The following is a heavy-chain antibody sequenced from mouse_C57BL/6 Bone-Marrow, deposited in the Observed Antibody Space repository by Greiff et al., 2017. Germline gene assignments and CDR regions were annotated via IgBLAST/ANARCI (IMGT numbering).Heavy chain of an antibody. CDR3: ARGDDPEDY. V-gene: IGHV1-69*01. D-gene: IGHD2-3*01. CDR2: IDPSDSYT. CDR1: GYTFTSYW. Sequence: QVQLQQPGAELVMPGASVKLSCKASGYTFTSYWMHWVKQRPGQGLEWIGEIDPSDSYTNYNQKFKGKSILTVAKSSSTAYMQLSSLTSEDSAVFYCARGDDPEDYWGQGTSVTVSS. J-gene: IGHJ4*01.